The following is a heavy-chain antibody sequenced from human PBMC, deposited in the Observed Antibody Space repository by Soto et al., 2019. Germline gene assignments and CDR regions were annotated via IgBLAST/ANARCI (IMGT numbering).Heavy chain of an antibody. V-gene: IGHV3-30-3*01. CDR1: GFTFSSYA. Sequence: QVQLVESGGGVVQPGRSLRLSCAASGFTFSSYAMHWVRQAPGKGLEWVAVISYDGSNKYYADSVKGRFTISRDNSKNTLYLQMNRPRAEDTAVYYCARDEIRFSLAYGMAVWGQGTRVTVSS. D-gene: IGHD3-3*01. J-gene: IGHJ6*02. CDR3: ARDEIRFSLAYGMAV. CDR2: ISYDGSNK.